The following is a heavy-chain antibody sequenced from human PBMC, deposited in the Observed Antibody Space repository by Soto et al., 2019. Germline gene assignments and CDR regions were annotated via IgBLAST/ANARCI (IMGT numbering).Heavy chain of an antibody. CDR3: AKNPGYYYDSTGYHFDY. D-gene: IGHD3-22*01. CDR1: GFTFSSYC. CDR2: ISYGGGTT. Sequence: GGSLRLSCAASGFTFSSYCMHWVRQAPGKGLEWVSAISYGGGTTYYADSVKGRFTISRDNSKNTLYLQMNSLRAEDTAVYYCAKNPGYYYDSTGYHFDYWGQGTLVTVSS. V-gene: IGHV3-23*01. J-gene: IGHJ4*02.